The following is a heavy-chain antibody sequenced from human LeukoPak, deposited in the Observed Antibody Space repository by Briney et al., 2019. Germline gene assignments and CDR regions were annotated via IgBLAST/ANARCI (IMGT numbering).Heavy chain of an antibody. CDR1: GGSISSGSYY. V-gene: IGHV4-61*02. CDR2: IYISGST. D-gene: IGHD6-13*01. Sequence: SETLSLTCTVSGGSISSGSYYWSWIRQPAGKRLEWIGRIYISGSTNYNPSHKSRVTISVDTSKNQFSLRLSSVTAADTAVYYCARDSYSSSWYFNNWGQGTLVTVSS. J-gene: IGHJ4*02. CDR3: ARDSYSSSWYFNN.